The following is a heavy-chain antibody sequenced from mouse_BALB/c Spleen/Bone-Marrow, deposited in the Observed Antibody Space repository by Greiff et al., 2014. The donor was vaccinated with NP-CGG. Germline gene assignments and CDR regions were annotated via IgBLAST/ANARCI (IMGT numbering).Heavy chain of an antibody. CDR3: ARRDGNYVGYFDY. CDR2: IYPYNGGT. D-gene: IGHD2-1*01. Sequence: VQLKESGPELVKPGASVKISCKASGYTFTDYNMHWMKQSHGKSLEWIGYIYPYNGGTGYNQKFKNKATLTVDSSSSTAYMELRSLTSEDSAVYSCARRDGNYVGYFDYWGQGTTLTVSS. J-gene: IGHJ2*01. V-gene: IGHV1S29*02. CDR1: GYTFTDYN.